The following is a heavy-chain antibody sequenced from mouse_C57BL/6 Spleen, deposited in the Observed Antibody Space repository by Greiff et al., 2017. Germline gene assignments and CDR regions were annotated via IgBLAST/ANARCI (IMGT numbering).Heavy chain of an antibody. Sequence: EVPRVESGGGLVQPGGSLSFSCAASGFTFTDYYMSWVRQPPGKALEWLGFIRNKANGYTTEYSASVKGRFTISRDNSQSILYLQMNALRAEDSATYYCARSLTTVAFDYWGQGTTLTVSS. V-gene: IGHV7-3*01. CDR1: GFTFTDYY. CDR3: ARSLTTVAFDY. J-gene: IGHJ2*01. D-gene: IGHD1-1*01. CDR2: IRNKANGYTT.